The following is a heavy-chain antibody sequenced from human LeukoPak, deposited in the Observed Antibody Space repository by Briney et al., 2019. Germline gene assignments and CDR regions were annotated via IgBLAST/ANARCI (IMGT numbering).Heavy chain of an antibody. CDR3: ARHWALLTGYLNWFDP. V-gene: IGHV1-8*01. J-gene: IGHJ5*02. Sequence: ASVKVSCKASGYTITSYDINWVRQATGQGLEWMGWMNPNSGNTGYAQKFQGRVTMTRNTSISTAYMELSSLRSEDTAVYYCARHWALLTGYLNWFDPWGQGTLVTVSS. D-gene: IGHD3-9*01. CDR2: MNPNSGNT. CDR1: GYTITSYD.